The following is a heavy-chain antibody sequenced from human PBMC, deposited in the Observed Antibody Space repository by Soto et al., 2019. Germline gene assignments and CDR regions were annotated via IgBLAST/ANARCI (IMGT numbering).Heavy chain of an antibody. CDR1: CGSISPYY. J-gene: IGHJ5*02. Sequence: SETLSLTCTVSCGSISPYYWIWVRQPPGKGLEWIADIYYGGSPSYNPSLKSRATISVDKSKNQFSLKLSSVTAADTAVYYCARDAQSWFDPWGQGILVTVSS. CDR3: ARDAQSWFDP. V-gene: IGHV4-59*12. CDR2: IYYGGSP.